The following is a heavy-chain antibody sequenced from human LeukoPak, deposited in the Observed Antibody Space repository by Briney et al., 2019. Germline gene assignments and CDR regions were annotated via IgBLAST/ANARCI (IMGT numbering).Heavy chain of an antibody. CDR2: INHSGST. CDR3: ASQMTTVTTGVGYFDY. D-gene: IGHD4-4*01. J-gene: IGHJ4*02. CDR1: GGSISSYY. V-gene: IGHV4-34*01. Sequence: PSETLSLTCTVSGGSISSYYWSWIRQPPGKGLEWIGEINHSGSTNYNPSLKSRVTISVDTSKNQFSLKLSSVTAADTAVYYCASQMTTVTTGVGYFDYWGQGTLVTVSS.